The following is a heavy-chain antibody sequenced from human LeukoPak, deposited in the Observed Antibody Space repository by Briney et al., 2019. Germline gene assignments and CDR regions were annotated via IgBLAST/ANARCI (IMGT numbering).Heavy chain of an antibody. J-gene: IGHJ4*02. CDR3: AKGKKGLWFGEFGY. D-gene: IGHD3-10*01. CDR2: FSGSGGST. Sequence: GGSLRLSCAASGFTFSSYAMSWVRQAPGKGLEWVSGFSGSGGSTYYADSVQGRFTISRDSSKNTLYLQMNSLRAEDTAVYHCAKGKKGLWFGEFGYWGQGTLVTVSS. CDR1: GFTFSSYA. V-gene: IGHV3-23*01.